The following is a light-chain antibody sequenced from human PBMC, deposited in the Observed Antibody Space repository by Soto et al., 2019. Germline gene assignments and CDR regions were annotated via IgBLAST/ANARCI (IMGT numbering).Light chain of an antibody. V-gene: IGKV3-15*01. CDR2: GAY. CDR3: QQYNNWPPIT. CDR1: QSVSSN. Sequence: EIVLTQSPGTLSLSPGEIATLSCRASQSVSSNLAWYQQKPGQAPRLLIYGAYTRATGIPARFSGSGSGTEFTLTISSLQSEDFAVYYCQQYNNWPPITCGQGTRLEIK. J-gene: IGKJ5*01.